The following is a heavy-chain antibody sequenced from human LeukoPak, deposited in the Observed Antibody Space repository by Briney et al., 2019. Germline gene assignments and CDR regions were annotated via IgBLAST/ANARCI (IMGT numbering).Heavy chain of an antibody. D-gene: IGHD3-10*01. CDR3: ARGHYGSDLFDY. CDR2: ISSSSSYI. V-gene: IGHV3-21*01. CDR1: GFTFSSYS. J-gene: IGHJ4*02. Sequence: KPGGSLRLXCAASGFTFSSYSMNWDRQAPGKGLEWVSSISSSSSYIYYADSVKGRFTISRDNAKNSLYLQMNSLRAEDTAVYYCARGHYGSDLFDYWGQGTLVTVSS.